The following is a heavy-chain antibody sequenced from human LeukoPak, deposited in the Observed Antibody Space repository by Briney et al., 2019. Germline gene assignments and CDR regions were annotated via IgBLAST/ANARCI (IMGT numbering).Heavy chain of an antibody. CDR3: AREPPSSSWYRGSDY. CDR2: TYYSGTT. Sequence: SETLSLTCTVSGGSISISDSYWGWIRQPPGKGLEWIGNTYYSGTTYYNPSLKSRVTISVDTSKNHFPLKLSSVTAADTAVYYCAREPPSSSWYRGSDYWGQGTLVTVSS. D-gene: IGHD6-13*01. J-gene: IGHJ4*02. CDR1: GGSISISDSY. V-gene: IGHV4-39*06.